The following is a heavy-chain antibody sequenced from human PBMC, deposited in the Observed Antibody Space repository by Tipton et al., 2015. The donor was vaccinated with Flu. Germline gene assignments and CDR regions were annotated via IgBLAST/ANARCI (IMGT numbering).Heavy chain of an antibody. J-gene: IGHJ6*02. CDR2: IYSAGST. Sequence: GSLRLSCAASGFTVSSNSMSWVRQAPGKGLEWISLIYSAGSTYYADSVKGRFTLSRDNSKNTVFLQMNTLRAEDTAVYYCARVLSSEYYYGMDVWGQGTTVTVSS. V-gene: IGHV3-53*01. CDR3: ARVLSSEYYYGMDV. CDR1: GFTVSSNS. D-gene: IGHD3-16*02.